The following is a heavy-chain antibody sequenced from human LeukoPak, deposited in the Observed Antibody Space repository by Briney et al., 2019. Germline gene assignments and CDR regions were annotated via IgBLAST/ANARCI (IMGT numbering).Heavy chain of an antibody. V-gene: IGHV1-2*02. Sequence: ASVKVSCKASGYSFTNYGISWVRQAPGQGLEWMGWINPNSGGTNYAQKFQGRVTMTRDTSISTAYMELSRLRSDDTAVYYCAREMATMAFGYWGQGTLVTVSS. CDR3: AREMATMAFGY. CDR2: INPNSGGT. D-gene: IGHD5-24*01. J-gene: IGHJ4*02. CDR1: GYSFTNYG.